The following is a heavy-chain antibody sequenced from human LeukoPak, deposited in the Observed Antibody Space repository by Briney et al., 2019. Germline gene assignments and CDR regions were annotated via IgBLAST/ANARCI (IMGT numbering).Heavy chain of an antibody. Sequence: GGSLRLSCAASGFTVSSNYMSWVRQAPGKGLEWVSVVYSGGSTYYADSVKGRFTISRDNSKNTLYLHMNSLRAEDTAVYYCATVTLYSSSWYYAFDIWGQGTMVTVSS. J-gene: IGHJ3*02. CDR3: ATVTLYSSSWYYAFDI. CDR1: GFTVSSNY. V-gene: IGHV3-66*01. D-gene: IGHD6-13*01. CDR2: VYSGGST.